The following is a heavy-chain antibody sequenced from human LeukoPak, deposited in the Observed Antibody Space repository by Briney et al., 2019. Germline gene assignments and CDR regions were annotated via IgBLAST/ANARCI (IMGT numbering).Heavy chain of an antibody. CDR3: ARQTVTYNGMDV. Sequence: SETLSLTCSVSGGSISSSSFYWGWIRQPPGKGLEWIGSIHYSGNTYYNPSLKSRVTISVDTSNNQFSLKLSSVTAADTALYYCARQTVTYNGMDVWGQGTTVTVSS. CDR1: GGSISSSSFY. J-gene: IGHJ6*02. V-gene: IGHV4-39*01. CDR2: IHYSGNT. D-gene: IGHD4-17*01.